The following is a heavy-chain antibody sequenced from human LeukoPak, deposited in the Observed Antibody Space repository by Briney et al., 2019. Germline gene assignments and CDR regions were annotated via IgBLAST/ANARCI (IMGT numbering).Heavy chain of an antibody. CDR1: GGSFTSYY. D-gene: IGHD3-16*01. CDR2: VYASGST. CDR3: ARKGKLGDAFDI. Sequence: SETLSLTCAVYGGSFTSYYWGWIRQPAGKGLEWIGRVYASGSTNYTPSLKSRVTMSIDTSKNQFSLKLNSVTAADTAVYYCARKGKLGDAFDIWGQGTMVTVSS. J-gene: IGHJ3*02. V-gene: IGHV4-59*10.